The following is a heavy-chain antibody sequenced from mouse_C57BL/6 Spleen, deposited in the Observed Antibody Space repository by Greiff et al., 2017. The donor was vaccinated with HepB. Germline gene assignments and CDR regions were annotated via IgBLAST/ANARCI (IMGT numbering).Heavy chain of an antibody. V-gene: IGHV1-19*01. CDR1: GYTFTDYY. J-gene: IGHJ4*01. CDR2: INPYNGGT. Sequence: EVQLQESGPVLVKPGASVKMSCKASGYTFTDYYMNWVKQSHGKSLEWIGVINPYNGGTSYNQKFKGKATLTVDKSSSTAYMELNSLTSEDSAVYYCARKRGDAMDYWGQGTSVTVSS. CDR3: ARKRGDAMDY.